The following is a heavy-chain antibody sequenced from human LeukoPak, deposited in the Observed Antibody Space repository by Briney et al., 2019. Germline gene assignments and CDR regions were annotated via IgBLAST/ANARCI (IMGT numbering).Heavy chain of an antibody. D-gene: IGHD2-15*01. CDR1: GFTFSTYA. J-gene: IGHJ4*02. CDR2: ISVSGAGT. Sequence: GGSLRLSCAASGFTFSTYAMSWVRQGPGKGLEWVSGISVSGAGTYYADSVKGRFTISRDNSKNTLYLQMNSLRAEDTAVYYCAKGELLLSASDFWGQGTLVTVSS. V-gene: IGHV3-23*01. CDR3: AKGELLLSASDF.